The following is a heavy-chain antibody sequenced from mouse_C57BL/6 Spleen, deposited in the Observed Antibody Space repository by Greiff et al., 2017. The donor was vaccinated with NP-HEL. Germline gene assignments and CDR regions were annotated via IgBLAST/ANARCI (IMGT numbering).Heavy chain of an antibody. V-gene: IGHV5-17*01. Sequence: EVQGVESGGGLVKPGGSLKLSCAASGFTFSDYGMHWVRQAPEKGLEWVAYISSGSSTIYYADTVKGRFTISRDNAKNTLFLQMTSLRSEDTAMYYCATSTMITPYYFDYWGQGTTLTVSS. J-gene: IGHJ2*01. CDR2: ISSGSSTI. CDR1: GFTFSDYG. D-gene: IGHD2-4*01. CDR3: ATSTMITPYYFDY.